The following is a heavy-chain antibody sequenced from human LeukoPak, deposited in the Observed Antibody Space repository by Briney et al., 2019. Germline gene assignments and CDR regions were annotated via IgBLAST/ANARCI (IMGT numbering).Heavy chain of an antibody. V-gene: IGHV1-69*04. D-gene: IGHD2-2*01. J-gene: IGHJ4*02. Sequence: ASVKVSCKASGGTFSSYTISWVRQAPGQGLEWMGRIIPILGIANYAQKFQGRVTITADKSTSTAYMELSSLRSEDTAVYYCARDLSGCSSTSCYQEGDYWGQGTLVTVSS. CDR2: IIPILGIA. CDR3: ARDLSGCSSTSCYQEGDY. CDR1: GGTFSSYT.